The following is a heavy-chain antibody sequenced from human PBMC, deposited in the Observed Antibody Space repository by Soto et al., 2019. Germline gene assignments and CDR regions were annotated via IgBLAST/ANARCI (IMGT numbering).Heavy chain of an antibody. Sequence: SVRVSCKASGGTLSNYAITWVRQAPGQGLEWLGRIIPIFGTRDYAQKFQGRVTITADESTSTAYMELSSLRSEDTAVYYCASRAYYYDSPTPRAFDIWGQGTMVTVSS. V-gene: IGHV1-69*13. D-gene: IGHD3-22*01. CDR3: ASRAYYYDSPTPRAFDI. CDR1: GGTLSNYA. J-gene: IGHJ3*02. CDR2: IIPIFGTR.